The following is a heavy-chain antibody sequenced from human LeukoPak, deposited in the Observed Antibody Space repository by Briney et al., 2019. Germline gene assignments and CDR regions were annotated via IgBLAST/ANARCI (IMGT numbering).Heavy chain of an antibody. CDR2: INAGKGKT. D-gene: IGHD3-22*01. CDR3: ARDASPRLNSYDSSGYYDAFDI. J-gene: IGHJ3*02. V-gene: IGHV1-3*01. CDR1: GYTFTSYA. Sequence: APVKVFCKASGYTFTSYAIHLGRQAPRQRPEWMGWINAGKGKTKYSQKFQGRVTVTRDTSTSTVYMELSSLRSEDTAVYYCARDASPRLNSYDSSGYYDAFDIWGRGTMVTVSS.